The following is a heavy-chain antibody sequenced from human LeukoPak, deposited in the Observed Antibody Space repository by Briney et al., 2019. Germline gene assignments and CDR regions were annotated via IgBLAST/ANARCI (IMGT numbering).Heavy chain of an antibody. Sequence: PSETLSLTCTVSGVSITTGFHWNWIRQRPGEGLEWIGHIYYSGDTYYNPSLESRITMSPDASKNQFSLKMSSVTAADTAVYYCARDGGTTGTTTIPLDYWGQGTLVTVSS. CDR2: IYYSGDT. CDR1: GVSITTGFH. CDR3: ARDGGTTGTTTIPLDY. V-gene: IGHV4-31*03. J-gene: IGHJ4*02. D-gene: IGHD1-1*01.